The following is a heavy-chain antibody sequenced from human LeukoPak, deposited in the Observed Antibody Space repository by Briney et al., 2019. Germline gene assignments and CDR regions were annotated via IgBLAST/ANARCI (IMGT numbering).Heavy chain of an antibody. Sequence: GASVKVSCKASGYTFTGYYMHWVRQAPGQGLEWMGWINPNSGGTNYAQKFQGRVTMTRDTSISTAYMELSRLRSDDTAVYYCARGLIPLLRYYYYYYMDVWGKGTTVTVSS. D-gene: IGHD3-22*01. J-gene: IGHJ6*03. CDR3: ARGLIPLLRYYYYYYMDV. V-gene: IGHV1-2*02. CDR1: GYTFTGYY. CDR2: INPNSGGT.